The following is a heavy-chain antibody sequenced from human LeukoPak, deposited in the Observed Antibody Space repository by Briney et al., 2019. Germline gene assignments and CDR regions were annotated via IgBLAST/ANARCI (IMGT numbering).Heavy chain of an antibody. CDR3: AGGRYYYDSGGSNWFDP. CDR1: GYTFTSYD. V-gene: IGHV1-8*01. CDR2: TNPNSGNT. D-gene: IGHD3-22*01. Sequence: VASVKVSCKASGYTFTSYDINWVRQATGQGLEWMGWTNPNSGNTGYAQKFQGRVAMTRNTSITTAYMELSSLRSEDTAVYYCAGGRYYYDSGGSNWFDPWGQGTLVTVSS. J-gene: IGHJ5*02.